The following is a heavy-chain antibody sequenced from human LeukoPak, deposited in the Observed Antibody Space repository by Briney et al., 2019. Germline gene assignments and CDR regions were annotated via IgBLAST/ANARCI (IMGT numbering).Heavy chain of an antibody. CDR3: ARDGWFGDYNWFDP. J-gene: IGHJ5*02. CDR1: GFTFSSYS. V-gene: IGHV3-48*01. CDR2: ISSASNTI. Sequence: GGSLRLSCAASGFTFSSYSMNWVRQAPGKGLEWVSYISSASNTIYYADSEKGRFTISRDNAKNSLYLQMNSLRAEDTAMYYCARDGWFGDYNWFDPRGQGTLVTVSS. D-gene: IGHD3-10*01.